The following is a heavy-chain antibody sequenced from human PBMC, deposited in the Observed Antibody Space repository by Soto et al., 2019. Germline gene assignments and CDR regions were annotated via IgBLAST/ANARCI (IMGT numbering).Heavy chain of an antibody. CDR3: ARDQGFRVVINSNWFDP. Sequence: ASVKVSFKASGYTFSRYGIMWVRQAPGQGLEWMGWISAYNGNTNSAEKLRGRLTMTTDASTTTAYMELRSLRSGDTAIYYCARDQGFRVVINSNWFDPWGQGTLVTVSS. V-gene: IGHV1-18*01. J-gene: IGHJ5*02. CDR1: GYTFSRYG. CDR2: ISAYNGNT. D-gene: IGHD2-21*01.